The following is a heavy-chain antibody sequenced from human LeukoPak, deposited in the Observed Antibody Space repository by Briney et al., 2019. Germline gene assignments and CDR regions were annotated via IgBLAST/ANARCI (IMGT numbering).Heavy chain of an antibody. CDR3: ARGRIQLWDHDY. CDR2: MNPNSGNT. V-gene: IGHV1-8*01. Sequence: ASVKVSCKASGYTFTSYDVNWVRQATGQGLEWMGWMNPNSGNTGYAQKFQGRVTMTRNTSISPAYMELSSLRSEDTAVYYCARGRIQLWDHDYWGQGTLITVSS. D-gene: IGHD5-18*01. CDR1: GYTFTSYD. J-gene: IGHJ4*02.